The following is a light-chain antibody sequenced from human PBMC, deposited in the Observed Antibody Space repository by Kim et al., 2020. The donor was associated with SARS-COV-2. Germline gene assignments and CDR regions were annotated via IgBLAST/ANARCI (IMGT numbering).Light chain of an antibody. Sequence: DIQMTQSPSSLSASVGDRVTITCQASQDISDYLNWYQQKPGHAPELLIYVASTVQDGVPSRFSGGGSGTEFTFTISSLQPEDIATYFCLQYRRPPYTFGQGTKVEIK. CDR3: LQYRRPPYT. CDR2: VAS. V-gene: IGKV1-33*01. CDR1: QDISDY. J-gene: IGKJ2*01.